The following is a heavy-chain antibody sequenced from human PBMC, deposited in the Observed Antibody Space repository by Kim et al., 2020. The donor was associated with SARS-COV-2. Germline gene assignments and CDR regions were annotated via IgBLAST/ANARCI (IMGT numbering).Heavy chain of an antibody. V-gene: IGHV1-69*04. CDR1: GGTFSSYA. Sequence: SVKVSCKASGGTFSSYAISWVRQAPGQGLEWMGRIIPILGIANYAQKFQGRVTITADKSTSTAYMELSSLRSEDTAVYYSARDGRYCSSTSCYVIDYWGQGTLVTVSS. CDR3: ARDGRYCSSTSCYVIDY. D-gene: IGHD2-2*01. CDR2: IIPILGIA. J-gene: IGHJ4*02.